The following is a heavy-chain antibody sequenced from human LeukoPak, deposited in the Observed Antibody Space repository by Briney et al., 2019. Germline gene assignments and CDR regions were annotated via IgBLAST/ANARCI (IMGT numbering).Heavy chain of an antibody. CDR1: GFTFNDYW. CDR3: ARGGRRYNWFDP. J-gene: IGHJ5*02. D-gene: IGHD3-16*01. Sequence: PGGSLRLSCATSGFTFNDYWMNWVRQAPGKGQEWVAVIWYDGSNKYYADSVKGRFTISRDNSKNTLYLQMNSLRAEDTAVYYCARGGRRYNWFDPWGQGTLVTVSS. V-gene: IGHV3-33*08. CDR2: IWYDGSNK.